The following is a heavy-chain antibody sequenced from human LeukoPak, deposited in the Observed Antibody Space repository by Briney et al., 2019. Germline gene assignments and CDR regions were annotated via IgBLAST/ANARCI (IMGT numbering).Heavy chain of an antibody. CDR3: TRSDIVVVPAAIELYWFDP. V-gene: IGHV3-49*03. D-gene: IGHD2-2*02. CDR1: GFTFGDYA. Sequence: GGSLRLSCTASGFTFGDYAMSWFRQAPGKGLEWVGFIRSKAYGGTTEYAASVKGRFTISRDDSKSIAYLQMNSLKTENTAVYYCTRSDIVVVPAAIELYWFDPWGQGTLVTVSS. CDR2: IRSKAYGGTT. J-gene: IGHJ5*02.